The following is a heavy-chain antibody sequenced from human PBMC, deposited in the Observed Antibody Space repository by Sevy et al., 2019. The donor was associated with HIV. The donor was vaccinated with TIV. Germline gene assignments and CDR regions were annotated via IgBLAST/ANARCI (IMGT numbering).Heavy chain of an antibody. CDR3: AREDPLGNIDS. D-gene: IGHD3-16*01. Sequence: SETLSLTCTVSGGSISSGIYYWTWIRQPAGKGLEWIGRIYTSGGTSGTTDYNPTLKSRATMSVDTSKNQCSLKMTSVTAADTAVYFCAREDPLGNIDSWGQGTRVTVSS. CDR1: GGSISSGIYY. V-gene: IGHV4-61*02. CDR2: IYTSGGT. J-gene: IGHJ4*02.